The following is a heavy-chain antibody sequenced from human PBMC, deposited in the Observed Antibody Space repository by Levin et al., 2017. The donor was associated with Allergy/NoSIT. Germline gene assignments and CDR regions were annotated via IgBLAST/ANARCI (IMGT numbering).Heavy chain of an antibody. Sequence: GESLKISCAASGFTFSSYAMHWVRQAPGKGLEWVAVISYDGSNKYYADSVKGRFTISRDNSKNTLYLQMNSLRAEDTAVYYCARNLGYCSSTSCSGRLVVRTYCTNGVCPYYYYGMDVWGQGTTVTVSS. CDR2: ISYDGSNK. CDR3: ARNLGYCSSTSCSGRLVVRTYCTNGVCPYYYYGMDV. D-gene: IGHD2-2*01. J-gene: IGHJ6*02. CDR1: GFTFSSYA. V-gene: IGHV3-30*04.